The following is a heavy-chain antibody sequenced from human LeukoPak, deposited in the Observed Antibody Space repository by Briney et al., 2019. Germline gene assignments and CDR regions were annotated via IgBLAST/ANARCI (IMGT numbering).Heavy chain of an antibody. CDR3: AREPGWYSSSWYYFDY. Sequence: PSETLSLTCTVSGGSIGSYYWSWIRQPAGKGLEWIGRIYTSGSTNYNPSLKSRVTMSVDTSKNQFSLKLSSVTAADTAVYYCAREPGWYSSSWYYFDYWGQGTLVTVSS. CDR1: GGSIGSYY. CDR2: IYTSGST. V-gene: IGHV4-4*07. J-gene: IGHJ4*02. D-gene: IGHD6-13*01.